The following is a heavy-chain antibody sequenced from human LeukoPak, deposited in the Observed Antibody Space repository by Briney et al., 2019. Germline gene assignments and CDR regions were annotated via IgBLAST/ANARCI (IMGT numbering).Heavy chain of an antibody. J-gene: IGHJ4*02. V-gene: IGHV3-23*01. CDR2: ISGSGDST. D-gene: IGHD2-2*01. CDR1: GLTYSCFA. CDR3: AKSSSSNCYSPHDY. Sequence: GGSLRLSCTASGLTYSCFAMSWVRQAPGKGLEWVSVISGSGDSTYYAGSVKGRFTISRDNSKNTLYLQMNSLRAEDTAIYYCAKSSSSNCYSPHDYWGQGTLVTVSS.